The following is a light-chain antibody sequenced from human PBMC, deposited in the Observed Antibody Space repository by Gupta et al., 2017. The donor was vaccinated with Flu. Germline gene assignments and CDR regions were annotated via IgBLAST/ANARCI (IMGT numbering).Light chain of an antibody. CDR2: STN. Sequence: TVTLTCGLSSGSVSRSFFPTWYQQTPGQSPRTLIFSTNFRSSGVPDRFSGSILGNRAALTITGAQADDESDYYCVLYMGGGISIFGGGTKLTVL. CDR3: VLYMGGGISI. CDR1: SGSVSRSFF. J-gene: IGLJ2*01. V-gene: IGLV8-61*01.